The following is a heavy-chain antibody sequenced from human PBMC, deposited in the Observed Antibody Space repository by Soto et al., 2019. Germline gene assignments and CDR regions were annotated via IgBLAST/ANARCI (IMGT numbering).Heavy chain of an antibody. CDR1: GLTSSSYA. Sequence: SLSCAASGLTSSSYAMTWVRQSPGKGLELVSSISGSGGSTYYADFVKGRFTISRDNSKDTLYLQLNSLRAEDTALYYCAKGDSEYRYSDTYYFDYWGQGTLVTVSS. D-gene: IGHD5-18*01. CDR2: ISGSGGST. V-gene: IGHV3-23*01. J-gene: IGHJ4*02. CDR3: AKGDSEYRYSDTYYFDY.